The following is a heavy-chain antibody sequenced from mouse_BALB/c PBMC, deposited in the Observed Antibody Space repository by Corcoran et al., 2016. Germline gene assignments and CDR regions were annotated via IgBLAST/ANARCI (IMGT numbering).Heavy chain of an antibody. V-gene: IGHV1S136*01. Sequence: EVQLQQSGPELVKPGASVKMSCKASGYTFTSYVMHWVKQKPGQGLEWIGYINPYNDGTKYNEKFKGKATLTSDKSSSTAYSELSSLTSEDSAVYDCARIYYGSSYYAMDYWGQGTSVTVSS. CDR3: ARIYYGSSYYAMDY. J-gene: IGHJ4*01. CDR1: GYTFTSYV. D-gene: IGHD1-1*01. CDR2: INPYNDGT.